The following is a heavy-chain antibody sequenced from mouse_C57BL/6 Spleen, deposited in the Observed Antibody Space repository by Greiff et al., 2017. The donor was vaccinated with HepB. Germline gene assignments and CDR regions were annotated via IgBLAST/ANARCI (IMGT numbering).Heavy chain of an antibody. CDR3: AILSYDYDEGVAY. CDR1: GYTFTSYW. D-gene: IGHD2-4*01. V-gene: IGHV1-64*01. CDR2: IHPNSGST. J-gene: IGHJ3*01. Sequence: QVQLQQPGAELVKPGASVKLSCKASGYTFTSYWMHWVKQRPGQGLEWIGMIHPNSGSTNYNEKFKSKATLTVDKSSSTAYMQLSSLTSEDSAVYYCAILSYDYDEGVAYWGQGTLVTVSA.